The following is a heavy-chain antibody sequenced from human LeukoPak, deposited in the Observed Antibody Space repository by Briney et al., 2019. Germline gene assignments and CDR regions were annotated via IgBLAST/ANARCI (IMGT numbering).Heavy chain of an antibody. CDR3: ARNRFQLSGAYWFDP. D-gene: IGHD2/OR15-2a*01. CDR1: GGSLKNSF. Sequence: SETLSLTCSVSGGSLKNSFWSWLRQPPGKGLEWLGYISDTGITNSNPSLKSRVTFSIDTYKDQFYLKLSSVTAADTALYFCARNRFQLSGAYWFDPWGRGTLVTVSS. CDR2: ISDTGIT. J-gene: IGHJ5*02. V-gene: IGHV4-59*01.